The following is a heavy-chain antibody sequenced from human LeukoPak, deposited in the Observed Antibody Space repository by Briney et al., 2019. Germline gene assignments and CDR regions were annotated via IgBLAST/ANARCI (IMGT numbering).Heavy chain of an antibody. V-gene: IGHV3-30*18. CDR2: ISYDGSNK. CDR1: GFTFSSYG. CDR3: AKARGATYGTYYFDY. Sequence: GGSLRLSCAASGFTFSSYGMHWVRQAPGKGLEWVAVISYDGSNKYYADSVKGRFTISRDNSKNTLYLQMNSLRAEDTAVYYCAKARGATYGTYYFDYWGQGTLVTVPS. J-gene: IGHJ4*02. D-gene: IGHD4/OR15-4a*01.